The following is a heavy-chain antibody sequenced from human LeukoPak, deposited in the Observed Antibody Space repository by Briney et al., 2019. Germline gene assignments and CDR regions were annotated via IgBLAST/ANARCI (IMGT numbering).Heavy chain of an antibody. CDR3: ARVTVTTTIEHY. D-gene: IGHD4-17*01. J-gene: IGHJ4*02. V-gene: IGHV1-69*05. CDR1: GGTSSSYA. Sequence: ASVKVSCKASGGTSSSYAISWVRQAPGQGLEWMGGIIPIFGTANYAQKFQGRVTITTDESTSTAYMELSSLRSEDTAVYYCARVTVTTTIEHYWGQGTLVTVSS. CDR2: IIPIFGTA.